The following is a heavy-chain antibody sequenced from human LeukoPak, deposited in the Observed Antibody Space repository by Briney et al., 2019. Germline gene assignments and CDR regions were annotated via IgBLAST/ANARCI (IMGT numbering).Heavy chain of an antibody. D-gene: IGHD2-2*01. J-gene: IGHJ4*02. V-gene: IGHV3-7*01. CDR2: INQDGSEK. CDR1: GFTFSSYW. CDR3: AREAHCSSTSCYLYYFDY. Sequence: GGALRLSCAASGFTFSSYWMSWVRQAPGKGLEWVANINQDGSEKYYVDSVKGRFTISRDNAKNSLYLQMNSLRAEDTAVYYCAREAHCSSTSCYLYYFDYWGQGTLVTVSS.